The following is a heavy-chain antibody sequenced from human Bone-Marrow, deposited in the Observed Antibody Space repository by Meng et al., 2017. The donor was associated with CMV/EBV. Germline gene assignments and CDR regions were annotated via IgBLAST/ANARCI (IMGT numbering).Heavy chain of an antibody. CDR2: IKQDGSEK. D-gene: IGHD3-16*02. V-gene: IGHV3-7*01. CDR3: ARHDYVWGSYRLYYGMDV. J-gene: IGHJ6*02. Sequence: GGSLRLSCAASGFTFSSYWMSWVRQAPGKGLEWVANIKQDGSEKYYVDSVKGRFTISRDNAKNSLYLQMNSLRAEDTAVYYCARHDYVWGSYRLYYGMDVWGQGTTVTVSS. CDR1: GFTFSSYW.